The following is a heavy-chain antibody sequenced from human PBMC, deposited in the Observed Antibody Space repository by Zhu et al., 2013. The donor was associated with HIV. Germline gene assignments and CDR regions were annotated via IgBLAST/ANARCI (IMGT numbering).Heavy chain of an antibody. Sequence: QVQFVQSGAEMKRPGASVRVSCKASGYNFDDYHIHWMRQAPGRGLEWMGGIIPIFGTANYAQKFQGRVTITADKSTSTAYMELSSLRSEDTAVYYCARGGLAATDMDVWGTGTTVTVSS. D-gene: IGHD6-25*01. CDR3: ARGGLAATDMDV. J-gene: IGHJ6*03. V-gene: IGHV1-69*06. CDR1: GYNFDDYH. CDR2: IIPIFGTA.